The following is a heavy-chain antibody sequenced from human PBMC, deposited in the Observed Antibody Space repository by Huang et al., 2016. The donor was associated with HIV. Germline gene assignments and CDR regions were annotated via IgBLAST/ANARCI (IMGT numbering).Heavy chain of an antibody. CDR3: ALKGDSSGWEYFRH. Sequence: QVQLVESGGGVVQPGRSLRLSCAASGFIFSNYGMHWVRQAPGKGRGWGELISYDGSKKYYTDSVKGRFSISRDNSKNTLYLQMNSLRAEDTAVYYCALKGDSSGWEYFRHWGQGTLVTVSS. CDR2: ISYDGSKK. V-gene: IGHV3-30*03. J-gene: IGHJ1*01. CDR1: GFIFSNYG. D-gene: IGHD6-19*01.